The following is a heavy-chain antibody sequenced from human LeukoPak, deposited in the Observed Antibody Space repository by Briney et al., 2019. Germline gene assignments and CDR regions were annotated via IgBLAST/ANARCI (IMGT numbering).Heavy chain of an antibody. CDR2: IKEDGSEK. V-gene: IGHV3-7*03. CDR1: GFIFSSYW. J-gene: IGHJ5*02. Sequence: GGSLRLSCAASGFIFSSYWMTWVRQAPGKGLEWVANIKEDGSEKYYVDSVKGRFTISRDNAKNSLYLQMSRLTAADTAVYYCAKGRSIGTYYTFDHWGQGTLVTVSS. CDR3: AKGRSIGTYYTFDH. D-gene: IGHD1-26*01.